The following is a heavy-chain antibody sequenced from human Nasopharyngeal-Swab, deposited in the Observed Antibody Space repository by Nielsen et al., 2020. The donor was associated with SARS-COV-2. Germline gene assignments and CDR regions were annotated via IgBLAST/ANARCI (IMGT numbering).Heavy chain of an antibody. CDR3: ATVYSAVYSSGWYFY. CDR1: GYTLTELS. D-gene: IGHD6-19*01. Sequence: ASVKVSYKVSGYTLTELSMHWVRQAPGKGLEWMGGFDPEDGETIYAQKFQGRVTMTEDTSTDTAYMELSSLRSEDTAVYYCATVYSAVYSSGWYFYWGQGTLVTVSS. CDR2: FDPEDGET. V-gene: IGHV1-24*01. J-gene: IGHJ4*02.